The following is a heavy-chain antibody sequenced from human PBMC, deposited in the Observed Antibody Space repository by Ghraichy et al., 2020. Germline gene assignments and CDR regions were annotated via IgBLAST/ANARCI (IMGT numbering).Heavy chain of an antibody. CDR2: INSEGTDI. Sequence: GESLNISCAGSGFAFSSYWMQWVRQVPGKGLLWISRINSEGTDITYAESVKGRFTVSRDNAKNTLFLQMDSLRAEDTAVYYCASLLHASGGYWGHGTLVTVSS. D-gene: IGHD3-10*01. V-gene: IGHV3-74*01. CDR1: GFAFSSYW. J-gene: IGHJ1*01. CDR3: ASLLHASGGY.